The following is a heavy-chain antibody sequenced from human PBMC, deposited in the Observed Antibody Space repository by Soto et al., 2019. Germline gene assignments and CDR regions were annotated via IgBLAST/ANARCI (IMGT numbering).Heavy chain of an antibody. J-gene: IGHJ6*03. V-gene: IGHV4-34*01. Sequence: SETLSLTCAVYGGSFSGYYWSWIRQPPGKGLEWIGEINHSGSTNYNPSLKSRVTISVDTSKNQFSLKLSSVTAADTAVYYCARGQILWFGESFKADYYYYYMDVWGKGTTVTVSS. CDR3: ARGQILWFGESFKADYYYYYMDV. CDR2: INHSGST. CDR1: GGSFSGYY. D-gene: IGHD3-10*01.